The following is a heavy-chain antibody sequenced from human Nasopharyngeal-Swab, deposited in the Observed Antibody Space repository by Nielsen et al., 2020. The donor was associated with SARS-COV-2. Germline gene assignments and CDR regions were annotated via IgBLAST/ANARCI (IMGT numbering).Heavy chain of an antibody. Sequence: GGSLRLSCAVSGFTFNNYWMHWVRQAPGKGLVWVSRINGEESRTSYADSVKGRFTISRDNAKNTLYLQMNSLGADDAAMYYCARDPHGVRGAMQDAFDLWGQGTMVTVSS. D-gene: IGHD3-16*01. CDR1: GFTFNNYW. CDR3: ARDPHGVRGAMQDAFDL. CDR2: INGEESRT. J-gene: IGHJ3*01. V-gene: IGHV3-74*01.